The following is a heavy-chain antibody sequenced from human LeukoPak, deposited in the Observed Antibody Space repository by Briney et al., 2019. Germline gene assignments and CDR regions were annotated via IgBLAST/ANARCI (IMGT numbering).Heavy chain of an antibody. J-gene: IGHJ4*02. CDR2: FDLDGTSA. V-gene: IGHV3-74*01. D-gene: IGHD2-21*01. CDR1: GFTVTSCC. Sequence: GGSLRLSCAVSGFTVTSCCMHWVRQAPGKGPVWVSRFDLDGTSATYADSVKGRFIISRDSAKNTLYLQMNSLRAEDTAVYYCATSPPIKGGFDSWGQGTLVTVSS. CDR3: ATSPPIKGGFDS.